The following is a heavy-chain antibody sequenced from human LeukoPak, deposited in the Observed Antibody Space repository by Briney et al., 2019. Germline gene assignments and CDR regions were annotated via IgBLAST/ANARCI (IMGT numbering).Heavy chain of an antibody. D-gene: IGHD3-3*01. CDR3: AKESTYYDFWSTPHTSSNWFDP. CDR1: GFTFSSYG. J-gene: IGHJ5*02. Sequence: PGGSLRLSCAASGFTFSSYGMHWVRQAPGKGLEWVAVISYDGSNKYYADSVKGRFTISRDNSKNTLYLQMNSLRAEDTAVYYCAKESTYYDFWSTPHTSSNWFDPWGQGTLVTVSS. CDR2: ISYDGSNK. V-gene: IGHV3-30*18.